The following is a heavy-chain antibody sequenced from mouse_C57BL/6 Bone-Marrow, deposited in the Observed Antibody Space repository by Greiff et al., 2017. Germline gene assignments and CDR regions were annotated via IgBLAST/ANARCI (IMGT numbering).Heavy chain of an antibody. D-gene: IGHD1-3*01. Sequence: VQLLQSGAELAKPGASVKLSCTASGFTFTSYWMHWVKQRPGQGLEWIGYINPSSGYTKYTQKFKDKATLTADKSSSTAYLQLSSLTYEDSAVYYCTNGVAPCYFDYWGQGTTLTVSS. CDR2: INPSSGYT. CDR1: GFTFTSYW. J-gene: IGHJ2*01. CDR3: TNGVAPCYFDY. V-gene: IGHV1-7*01.